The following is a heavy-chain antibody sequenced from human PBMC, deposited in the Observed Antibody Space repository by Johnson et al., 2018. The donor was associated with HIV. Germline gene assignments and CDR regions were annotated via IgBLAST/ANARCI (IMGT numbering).Heavy chain of an antibody. D-gene: IGHD1-26*01. CDR2: IWYDGSQK. CDR1: GFTFSSYG. CDR3: AKDLGIVGAVHRTFDI. V-gene: IGHV3-33*06. Sequence: QVQLVESGGGVVQPGKSLRLSCAASGFTFSSYGMHWVRQAPGKGLEWVAVIWYDGSQKYYTDSVKGRFTISRDNSKNTLYLQMNSLRAEDTALYYCAKDLGIVGAVHRTFDIWGQGTMVTVSS. J-gene: IGHJ3*02.